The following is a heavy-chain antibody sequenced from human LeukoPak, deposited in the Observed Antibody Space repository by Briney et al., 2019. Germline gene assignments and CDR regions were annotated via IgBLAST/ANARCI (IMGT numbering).Heavy chain of an antibody. CDR3: AELGITMIGGV. Sequence: PGGSLRLSCAASGFTFSSYSMSWVRQAPGKGLEWVSSISSSSSYIYYADSVKGRFTISRDNAKNSLYLQMNSLRAEDTAVYYCAELGITMIGGVWGKGTTVTISS. CDR2: ISSSSSYI. D-gene: IGHD3-10*02. CDR1: GFTFSSYS. J-gene: IGHJ6*04. V-gene: IGHV3-21*01.